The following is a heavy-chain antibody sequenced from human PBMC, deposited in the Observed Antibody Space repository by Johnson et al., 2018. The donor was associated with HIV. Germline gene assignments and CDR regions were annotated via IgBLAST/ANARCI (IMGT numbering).Heavy chain of an antibody. D-gene: IGHD1-1*01. CDR2: ISYDGSNK. CDR3: ARGGVWNDFDAFDI. J-gene: IGHJ3*02. CDR1: EFSLSNYA. V-gene: IGHV3-30-3*01. Sequence: VQLVESGGGVVQPGRSLRIYCAVSEFSLSNYAMHWVRLAPGKGLQWVAVISYDGSNKYYADSVKGRFTISRDNSKNTLYLQMNSLRAEDTAVYYCARGGVWNDFDAFDIWGQGTMVTVSS.